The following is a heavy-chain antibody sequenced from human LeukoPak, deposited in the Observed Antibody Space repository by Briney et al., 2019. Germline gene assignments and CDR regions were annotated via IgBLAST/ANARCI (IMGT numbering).Heavy chain of an antibody. D-gene: IGHD2-21*01. Sequence: SETLSLTCTASGGSISNYYWSWIRQPPGKRLEWIGYIYYSGRTDYNPSLKSRVTISVDTSKNQFSLKLSSVTAADAAVYYCARSTALVGDDWVDPWGQGTLVTVSS. V-gene: IGHV4-59*01. J-gene: IGHJ5*02. CDR2: IYYSGRT. CDR1: GGSISNYY. CDR3: ARSTALVGDDWVDP.